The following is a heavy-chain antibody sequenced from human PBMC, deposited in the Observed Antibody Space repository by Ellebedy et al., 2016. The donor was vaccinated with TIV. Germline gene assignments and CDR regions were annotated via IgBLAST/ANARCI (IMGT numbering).Heavy chain of an antibody. CDR2: ISASGDST. CDR1: GITFSRYA. CDR3: AREVDTSMADGLDV. V-gene: IGHV3-23*01. J-gene: IGHJ6*02. D-gene: IGHD5-18*01. Sequence: GESLKISCAASGITFSRYAMSWVRQAQGKGRERVSLISASGDSTYYADSVKGRFTISRDNSKNMLYLQMSRLTADDTAVYYFAREVDTSMADGLDVWGQGTTVTVSS.